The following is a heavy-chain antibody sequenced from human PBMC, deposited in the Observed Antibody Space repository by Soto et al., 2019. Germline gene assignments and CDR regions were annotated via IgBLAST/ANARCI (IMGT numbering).Heavy chain of an antibody. Sequence: PGRSLRLSCAASGFSFSSYWMSWVRQASGKGLEWVANIKQDGSEKYYVDSVRGRFTLSRDNAKNSLQLQMSSLRDEDTAIYFCARVAYGNGWIFDYWGQGTLVTVSS. CDR3: ARVAYGNGWIFDY. CDR1: GFSFSSYW. D-gene: IGHD6-19*01. V-gene: IGHV3-7*01. CDR2: IKQDGSEK. J-gene: IGHJ4*01.